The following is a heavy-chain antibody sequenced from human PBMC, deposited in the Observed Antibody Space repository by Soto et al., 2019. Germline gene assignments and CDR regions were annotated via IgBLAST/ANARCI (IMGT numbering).Heavy chain of an antibody. Sequence: VQLVESGGGLVQPEGSLRLSCVVSGFTFNTYWMTWIRQAPGKGLEWVANINEDGNKQNYVDSVRGRFTISRDNAKTSLYLQMNSLRVEDTAVYYCATRAGAPADWGQGTLVTVSS. D-gene: IGHD6-25*01. CDR3: ATRAGAPAD. CDR2: INEDGNKQ. CDR1: GFTFNTYW. J-gene: IGHJ4*02. V-gene: IGHV3-7*01.